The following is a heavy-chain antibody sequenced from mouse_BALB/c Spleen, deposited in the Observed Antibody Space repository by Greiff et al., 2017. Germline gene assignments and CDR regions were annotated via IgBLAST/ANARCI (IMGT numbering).Heavy chain of an antibody. CDR2: IWAGGST. V-gene: IGHV2-9*02. Sequence: VKLVESGPGLVAPSQSLSITCTVSGFSLTSYGVHWVRQPPGKGLEWLGVIWAGGSTNYNSALMSRLSISKDNSKSQVFLKMNSLQTDDTAMYYCARETASGFDYWGQGTTLTVSS. J-gene: IGHJ2*01. D-gene: IGHD3-1*01. CDR1: GFSLTSYG. CDR3: ARETASGFDY.